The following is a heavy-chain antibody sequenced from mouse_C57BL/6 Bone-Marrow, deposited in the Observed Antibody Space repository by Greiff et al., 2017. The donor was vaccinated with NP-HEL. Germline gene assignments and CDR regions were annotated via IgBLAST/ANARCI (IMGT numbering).Heavy chain of an antibody. V-gene: IGHV1-19*01. D-gene: IGHD3-2*02. J-gene: IGHJ3*01. CDR2: INPYNGGT. CDR1: GYTFTDYY. Sequence: EVQLQQSGPVLVKPGASVKMSCKASGYTFTDYYMNWVKQSHGKSLEWIGVINPYNGGTSYNQKFKGKATLTVDKSSSTAYMELNSLTSEDSAVYYCATQLRLSWFAYWGQGTLVTVSA. CDR3: ATQLRLSWFAY.